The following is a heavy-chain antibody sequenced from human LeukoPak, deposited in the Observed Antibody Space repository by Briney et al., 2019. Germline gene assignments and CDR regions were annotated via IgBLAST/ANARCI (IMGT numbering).Heavy chain of an antibody. D-gene: IGHD2-8*02. CDR1: GFTFSSYV. Sequence: GGSLRLSCAASGFTFSSYVMHWVRQAPGKGLEWVAIISYDGSNEYYADSVKGRFTTSRDNSKSTLYLQMNSLRSDDTAVYYCARDDGVLADDAFDIWGQGTMVTVSS. V-gene: IGHV3-30*04. J-gene: IGHJ3*02. CDR3: ARDDGVLADDAFDI. CDR2: ISYDGSNE.